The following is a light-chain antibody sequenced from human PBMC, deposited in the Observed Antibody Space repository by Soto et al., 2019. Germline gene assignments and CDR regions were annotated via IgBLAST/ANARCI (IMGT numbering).Light chain of an antibody. V-gene: IGKV1-5*01. CDR2: DAS. CDR3: QQYNSYPLT. Sequence: DIQMTQSPSTLSASVGDRVTITCRASQSLSSWLAWYQQKPGKAPKFLIYDASSLESGVPSRFSGSGSGTEFTLTISSLQPDDFATYYCQQYNSYPLTFGGGTKVDIK. J-gene: IGKJ4*01. CDR1: QSLSSW.